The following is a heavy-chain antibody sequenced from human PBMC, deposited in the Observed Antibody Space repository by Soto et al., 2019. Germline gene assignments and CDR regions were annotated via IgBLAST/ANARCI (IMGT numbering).Heavy chain of an antibody. V-gene: IGHV4-61*01. D-gene: IGHD1-7*01. Sequence: QVQLQESGPGLVKPSETLSLTCTVSGGSVSSGSYYWSWIRQPPGKGLEWIGYLYYSGNTNYNPSLKSRVTISVDTSKNQFSLKLSSVTAADMAVYYCARVPTGTTWVTSEYWGQGTLVTVSS. J-gene: IGHJ4*02. CDR3: ARVPTGTTWVTSEY. CDR2: LYYSGNT. CDR1: GGSVSSGSYY.